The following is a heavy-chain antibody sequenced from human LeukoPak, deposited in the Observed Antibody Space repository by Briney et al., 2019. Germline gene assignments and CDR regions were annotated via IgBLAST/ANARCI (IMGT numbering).Heavy chain of an antibody. Sequence: SETLSLTCTVSGGSISSYYWSWIRQPPGKGLEWIGYIYYSGSTYYNPSLKSRVTISVDTSKNQFSLKLSSVTAADTAVYYCARGDYYYYMDVWGKGTTVTVSS. CDR1: GGSISSYY. CDR3: ARGDYYYYMDV. V-gene: IGHV4-59*08. CDR2: IYYSGST. J-gene: IGHJ6*03.